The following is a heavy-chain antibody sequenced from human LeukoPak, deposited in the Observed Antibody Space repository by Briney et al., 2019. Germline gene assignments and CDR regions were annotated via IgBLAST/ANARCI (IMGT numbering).Heavy chain of an antibody. CDR1: GGSFSGYY. CDR2: INHSGST. J-gene: IGHJ5*02. CDR3: ARSVLFDP. V-gene: IGHV4-34*01. Sequence: ASETLSLTCAVYGGSFSGYYWSWIRQPPGKGLEWIGEINHSGSTNYNPSLKSRVTISVDTSKNQFSLKLSSVTAADTAVYYCARSVLFDPWGQGTLVTVSS.